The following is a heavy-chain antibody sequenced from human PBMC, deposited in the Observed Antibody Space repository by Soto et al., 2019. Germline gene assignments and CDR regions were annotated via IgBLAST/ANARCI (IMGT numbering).Heavy chain of an antibody. J-gene: IGHJ4*02. CDR3: ATQGPHGFDY. Sequence: QVQLVQSGAEVKKPGSSVKVSCKASGGTFSSYTISWVRQAPGQGLEWMGSIIPILGIANYSRKFQGRVTITADKSTSTAYMELSSLRSEDTAVYYCATQGPHGFDYWGQGSLVTVSS. CDR2: IIPILGIA. CDR1: GGTFSSYT. V-gene: IGHV1-69*02.